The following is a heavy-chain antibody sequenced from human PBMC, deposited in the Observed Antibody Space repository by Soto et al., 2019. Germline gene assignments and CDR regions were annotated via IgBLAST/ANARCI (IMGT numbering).Heavy chain of an antibody. CDR3: TTDSYFTMELVRFDF. CDR1: GFTFSNAW. J-gene: IGHJ4*01. CDR2: IKSKNDGGTA. D-gene: IGHD1-7*01. Sequence: PGGSLRLSCAASGFTFSNAWINWVRQAPGKGLEWVGRIKSKNDGGTADFAAPVKGRFAISRDDSKNMVDLQMNNLKTEDTAVYYCTTDSYFTMELVRFDFWGLGTLVTVSS. V-gene: IGHV3-15*07.